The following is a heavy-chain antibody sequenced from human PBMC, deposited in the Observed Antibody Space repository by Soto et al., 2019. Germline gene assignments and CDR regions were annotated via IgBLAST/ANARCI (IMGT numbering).Heavy chain of an antibody. Sequence: GGSLRLSCAASGFTFSSYGMHWVRQAPGKGLEWVAVISYDGSNKYYADSVKGRFTISRDNSKNTLYLQMNSLRAEDTAVYYCAKDEYWGVVVPAAIPSDSSSWYGGAFDIWGQGTMVTVSS. J-gene: IGHJ3*02. CDR3: AKDEYWGVVVPAAIPSDSSSWYGGAFDI. D-gene: IGHD2-2*02. V-gene: IGHV3-30*18. CDR2: ISYDGSNK. CDR1: GFTFSSYG.